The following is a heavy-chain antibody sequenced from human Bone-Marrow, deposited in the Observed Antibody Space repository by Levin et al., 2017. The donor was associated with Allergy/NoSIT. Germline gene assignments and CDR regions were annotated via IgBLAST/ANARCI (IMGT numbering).Heavy chain of an antibody. D-gene: IGHD6-19*01. V-gene: IGHV1-46*01. J-gene: IGHJ4*02. CDR3: ARGEGWLPSFDN. Sequence: GESLKISCKAPGYTFSSYWIHWVRQGPGHGLEWMGVINPTSGRASYAQNFQGRVTMTRDTSTSTVFMEVNSLTSEDTAVYYCARGEGWLPSFDNWGQGTLVTVSS. CDR2: INPTSGRA. CDR1: GYTFSSYW.